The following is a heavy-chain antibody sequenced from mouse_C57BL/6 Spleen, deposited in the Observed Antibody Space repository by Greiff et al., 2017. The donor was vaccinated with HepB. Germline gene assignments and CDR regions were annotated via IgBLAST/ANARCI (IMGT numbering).Heavy chain of an antibody. D-gene: IGHD1-1*01. CDR2: IDPSDSYT. CDR1: GYTFTSYW. V-gene: IGHV1-69*01. J-gene: IGHJ4*01. Sequence: QVQLQQPGAELVMPGASVKLSCKASGYTFTSYWMHWVKQRPGQGLEWIGEIDPSDSYTNYNQKFKGKSTLTVDKSSSTAYMQLSSLTSEDSAVYYCARGYGSSRTSYAMDYWGQGTSVTVSS. CDR3: ARGYGSSRTSYAMDY.